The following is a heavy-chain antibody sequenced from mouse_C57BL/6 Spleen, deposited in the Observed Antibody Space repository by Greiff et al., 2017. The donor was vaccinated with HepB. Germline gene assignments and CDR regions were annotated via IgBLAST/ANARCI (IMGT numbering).Heavy chain of an antibody. J-gene: IGHJ2*01. V-gene: IGHV1-15*01. CDR1: GYTFTDYE. CDR2: IDPETGGT. CDR3: TRNEGVVDY. Sequence: VQLQQSGAELVRPGASVTLSCKASGYTFTDYEMHWVKQTPVHGLEWIGAIDPETGGTAYNQKFKGKAILTADKSSSTAYMELRSLTSEDSAVYYCTRNEGVVDYWGQGTTLTVSS. D-gene: IGHD1-1*01.